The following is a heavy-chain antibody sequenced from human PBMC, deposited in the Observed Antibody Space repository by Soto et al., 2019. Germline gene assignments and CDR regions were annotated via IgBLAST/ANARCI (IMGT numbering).Heavy chain of an antibody. D-gene: IGHD3-10*01. CDR2: ISYDGSNK. J-gene: IGHJ4*02. CDR1: GFTFSSYG. CDR3: AQLSVTSGSYGPLDY. Sequence: QVQLVESGGGVVQPGRSLRLSCAASGFTFSSYGMHWVRQAPGKGLEWVAVISYDGSNKYYADSVKGRFTISRDNSKNTLYLQMNSLRAEDTAVYYCAQLSVTSGSYGPLDYWGQGTLVTVSS. V-gene: IGHV3-30*18.